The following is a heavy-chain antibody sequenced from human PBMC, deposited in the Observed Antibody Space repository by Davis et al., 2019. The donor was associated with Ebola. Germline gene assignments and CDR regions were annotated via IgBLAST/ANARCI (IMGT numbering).Heavy chain of an antibody. J-gene: IGHJ3*02. D-gene: IGHD3-10*02. CDR3: ARSTMSQDAFDI. CDR2: INTNTGNP. V-gene: IGHV7-4-1*02. CDR1: EFSSTKYA. Sequence: ASVKVSCKASEFSSTKYAMNWVRQAPGQGLEWMGWINTNTGNPTYAQAFTGRFVFSLDTSVTTAYLQISSLKADDTAVYYCARSTMSQDAFDIWGQGTMVTVSS.